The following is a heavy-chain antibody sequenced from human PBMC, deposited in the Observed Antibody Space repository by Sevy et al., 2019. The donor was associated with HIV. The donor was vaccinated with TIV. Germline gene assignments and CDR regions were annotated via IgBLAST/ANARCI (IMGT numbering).Heavy chain of an antibody. CDR1: GFSFNSYA. CDR2: ITGTGGDA. V-gene: IGHV3-23*01. J-gene: IGHJ4*02. D-gene: IGHD3-10*01. Sequence: GGSLRLSCTPSGFSFNSYALTWVRQAPGRGLEWVSSITGTGGDAYYADSVRGRFTISRDNFKNILYLQMDSLRVEDTAVYYCAKVRGSGRYDFDSWDQRTLVTVSS. CDR3: AKVRGSGRYDFDS.